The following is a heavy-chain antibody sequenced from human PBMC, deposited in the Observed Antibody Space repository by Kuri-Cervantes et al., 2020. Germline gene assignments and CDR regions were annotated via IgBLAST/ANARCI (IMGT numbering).Heavy chain of an antibody. CDR3: ARGPSRGWFDP. CDR2: INAGNGNT. D-gene: IGHD3-10*01. J-gene: IGHJ5*02. CDR1: GYTFTSYA. Sequence: ASVKVSCKASGYTFTSYAMHWVRQAPGQRLEWMGWINAGNGNTKYSQKFQGRVTITRDTSASTAYTELSSLRSEDTAVYYCARGPSRGWFDPWGQGTLVTVSS. V-gene: IGHV1-3*01.